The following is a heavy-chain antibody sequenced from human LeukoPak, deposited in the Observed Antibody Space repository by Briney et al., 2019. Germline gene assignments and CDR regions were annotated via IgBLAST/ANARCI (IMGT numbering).Heavy chain of an antibody. D-gene: IGHD6-13*01. CDR1: GGSISSYY. CDR2: MYYSGSP. CDR3: ARHGDEQLVRRWFDS. V-gene: IGHV4-59*08. Sequence: PSETLSLTCTVSGGSISSYYWSWIRQPPGKGLEWIGYMYYSGSPNYNPSLKSRVTISVDRSTNQLSLKLSSVVAAGTAGYFFARHGDEQLVRRWFDSWGQGTLVTVSS. J-gene: IGHJ5*01.